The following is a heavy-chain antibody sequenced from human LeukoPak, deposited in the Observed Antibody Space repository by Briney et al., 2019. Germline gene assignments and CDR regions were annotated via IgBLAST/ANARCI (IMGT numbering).Heavy chain of an antibody. D-gene: IGHD1-26*01. J-gene: IGHJ5*02. Sequence: GGSLRLSCAASGFTFNTYGMHWVRQAPGKGLEWVAIMWYDGSNENYADSVKGRFTISRDNSKNTLYLQMNSLRAEDTAMYYCVRGSPLGATTNWLDPWGQGTLVTVSS. CDR2: MWYDGSNE. V-gene: IGHV3-33*01. CDR3: VRGSPLGATTNWLDP. CDR1: GFTFNTYG.